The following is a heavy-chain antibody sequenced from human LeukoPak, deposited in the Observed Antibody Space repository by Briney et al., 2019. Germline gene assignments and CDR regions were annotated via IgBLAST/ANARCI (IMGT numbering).Heavy chain of an antibody. V-gene: IGHV7-4-1*02. D-gene: IGHD1-26*01. CDR3: ARVGKYSGSYPDY. Sequence: ASVKVSCKASGYTFTRYAINWVRQAPGQGLEWVGWINTNTGNPTYAQGFTGRFVFSLDTSVSTAYLQISSLKAEGTAVYYCARVGKYSGSYPDYWGQGTLVTVSS. J-gene: IGHJ4*02. CDR1: GYTFTRYA. CDR2: INTNTGNP.